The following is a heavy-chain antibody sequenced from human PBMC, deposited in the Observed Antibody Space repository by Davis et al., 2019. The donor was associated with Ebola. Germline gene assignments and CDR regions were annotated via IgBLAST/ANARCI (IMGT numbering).Heavy chain of an antibody. V-gene: IGHV1-46*01. Sequence: ASVKVSCKASGYTFTSYYMHWVRQAPGQGLEWMGIINPSGGSTSYAQKFQGRVTMTRDTSTSTVYMELSSLRSEDTAVYYCAREPLIVVVVAATGSYYYGMDVWGKGTTVTVSS. J-gene: IGHJ6*04. CDR1: GYTFTSYY. CDR2: INPSGGST. D-gene: IGHD2-15*01. CDR3: AREPLIVVVVAATGSYYYGMDV.